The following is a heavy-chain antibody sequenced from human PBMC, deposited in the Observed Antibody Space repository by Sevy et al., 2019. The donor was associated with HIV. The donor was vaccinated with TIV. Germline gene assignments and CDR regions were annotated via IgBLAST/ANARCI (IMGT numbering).Heavy chain of an antibody. Sequence: GGSLRLSCAASGFAFYEYSMSWIRQAPGKGLEWVATLSFGCGKINYADSVKGRFTISRANSKNSFYLQMDNLRVVDTALYYCAREGCSRPHDYWGQGTRVTVSS. V-gene: IGHV3-23*01. CDR1: GFAFYEYS. CDR3: AREGCSRPHDY. CDR2: LSFGCGKI. J-gene: IGHJ4*02. D-gene: IGHD2-8*01.